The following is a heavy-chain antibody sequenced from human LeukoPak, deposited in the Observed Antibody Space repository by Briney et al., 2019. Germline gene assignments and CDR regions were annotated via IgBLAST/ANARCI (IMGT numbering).Heavy chain of an antibody. CDR2: IYYSGST. Sequence: SETLSLTCTASGGSIRSSSYYWGWIRQPPGKGLEWIGSIYYSGSTTYNSSLKSRVPISLDTSKNPFSLRLSSVTAADTAVYYCARDREVGATGYYFDYWGQGTLVTVSS. CDR1: GGSIRSSSYY. D-gene: IGHD1-26*01. V-gene: IGHV4-39*02. CDR3: ARDREVGATGYYFDY. J-gene: IGHJ4*02.